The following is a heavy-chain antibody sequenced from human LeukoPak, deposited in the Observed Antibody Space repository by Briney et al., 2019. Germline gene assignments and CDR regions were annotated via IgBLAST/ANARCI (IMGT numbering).Heavy chain of an antibody. J-gene: IGHJ6*03. CDR1: GFTVSSNY. CDR3: ARDISSSSSGGYYDYMDV. V-gene: IGHV3-53*01. D-gene: IGHD6-6*01. CDR2: ICSGGST. Sequence: GGSLRLSCAASGFTVSSNYMSWVRQAPGKGLEWVSVICSGGSTYYADSVKGRFTISRDNSKNTLYLQMNSLRAEDTAVYYCARDISSSSSGGYYDYMDVWGKGTADTLFS.